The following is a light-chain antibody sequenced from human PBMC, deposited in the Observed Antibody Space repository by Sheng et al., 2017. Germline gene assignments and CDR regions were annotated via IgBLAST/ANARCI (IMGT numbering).Light chain of an antibody. V-gene: IGLV3-21*03. CDR2: DDT. CDR1: HIGSKS. J-gene: IGLJ2*01. CDR3: HVWDSNYDHGV. Sequence: SYVLAQPPSVSVAPGKTATITCGGNHIGSKSVHWYQQKPGQAPVLVVYDDTDRPSGIPERFSGSNSGNTATLTISRVEAGDEAEYYFHVWDSNYDHGVFGGGTKLTVL.